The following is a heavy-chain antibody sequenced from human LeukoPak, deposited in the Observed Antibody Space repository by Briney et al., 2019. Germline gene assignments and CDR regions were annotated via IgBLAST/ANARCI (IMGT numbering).Heavy chain of an antibody. J-gene: IGHJ3*02. Sequence: KPSETLSLTCAVYGGSFSGYYWSWIRQPPGKGLEWIGEINHSGSTNYNPSLKSRVTISVDTSKNQFSLKLSSVTAADTAVYYCARSSKVTTNVDAFDIWGQGTMVTVSS. CDR2: INHSGST. D-gene: IGHD4-17*01. CDR1: GGSFSGYY. V-gene: IGHV4-34*01. CDR3: ARSSKVTTNVDAFDI.